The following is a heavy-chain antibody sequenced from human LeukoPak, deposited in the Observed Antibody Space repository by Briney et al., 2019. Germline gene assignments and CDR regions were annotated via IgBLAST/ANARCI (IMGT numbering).Heavy chain of an antibody. CDR1: GYTFTSYG. CDR3: ARDQDGTTGRYWFDP. V-gene: IGHV1-18*01. CDR2: ISAYNGNT. J-gene: IGHJ5*02. D-gene: IGHD1-1*01. Sequence: GASVKVSCKASGYTFTSYGISWVRQAPGQGLEWMGWISAYNGNTNYAQKLQGRVTMTTDTSTSTAYMELRSLRSDDTAVYYCARDQDGTTGRYWFDPWGQGTLVTVSS.